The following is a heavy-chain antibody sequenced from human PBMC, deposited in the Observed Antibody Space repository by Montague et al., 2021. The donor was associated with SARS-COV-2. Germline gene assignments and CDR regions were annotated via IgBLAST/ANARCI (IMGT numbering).Heavy chain of an antibody. V-gene: IGHV4-34*01. Sequence: SETLSLTCAVYGGSFSGYYWSWIRQPPGKGLEWIGEINHSGSTTYNPSLKSRVTISVDTSKNQFSLKLTSMTAADTAVYYCARGDDYYCTFCYAYGRLNRYRYDAMDFWGPGTMVTVSS. CDR2: INHSGST. D-gene: IGHD5-12*01. J-gene: IGHJ6*02. CDR1: GGSFSGYY. CDR3: ARGDDYYCTFCYAYGRLNRYRYDAMDF.